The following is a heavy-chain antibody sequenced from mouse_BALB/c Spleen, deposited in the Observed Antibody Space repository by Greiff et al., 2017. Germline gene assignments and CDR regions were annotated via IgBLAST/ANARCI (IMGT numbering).Heavy chain of an antibody. CDR2: MSYSGST. CDR1: GDSITSGY. V-gene: IGHV3-8*02. CDR3: ARYEGLRRAWFAY. J-gene: IGHJ3*01. Sequence: VQLKESGPSLVKPSQTLSLTCSVTGDSITSGYWNWIRKFPGNKLEYMGYMSYSGSTYYNPSLKSRISITRDTSKNQYYLQLNSVTTEDTATYYCARYEGLRRAWFAYWGQGTLVTVSA. D-gene: IGHD2-4*01.